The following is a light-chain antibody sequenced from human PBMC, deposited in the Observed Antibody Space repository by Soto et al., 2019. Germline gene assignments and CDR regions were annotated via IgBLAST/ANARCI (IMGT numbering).Light chain of an antibody. Sequence: IRMTQSPSSLSASTGDRVTITCRASQSISSWLAWYQQKPGEVPKLLIYKASVLESGVPSRFSGSGSGTEFTLTISRLQPEDVATYYCQHYNSYSEAFGQGTKVDIK. CDR2: KAS. CDR3: QHYNSYSEA. J-gene: IGKJ1*01. V-gene: IGKV1-5*03. CDR1: QSISSW.